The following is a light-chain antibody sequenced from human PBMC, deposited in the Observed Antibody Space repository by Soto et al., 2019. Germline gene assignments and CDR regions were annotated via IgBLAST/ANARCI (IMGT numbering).Light chain of an antibody. V-gene: IGKV3D-15*01. CDR3: QQYYHWPRT. CDR2: GAS. CDR1: QSVSNN. Sequence: EIVLTQSRGTLSLSPGERATLSCWASQSVSNNYLAWYQQKPGQAPRLLIYGASNRATGIPARFSGSGSGTGFILTITSLQSEDFAVYYCQQYYHWPRTFGQGTKVDIK. J-gene: IGKJ1*01.